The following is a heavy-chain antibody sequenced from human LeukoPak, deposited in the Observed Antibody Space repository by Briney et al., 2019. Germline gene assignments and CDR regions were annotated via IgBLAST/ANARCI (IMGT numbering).Heavy chain of an antibody. CDR3: ATDRQEGGSGSYWFDP. CDR1: RGSITTYY. J-gene: IGHJ5*02. D-gene: IGHD3-10*01. CDR2: VNYSGST. V-gene: IGHV4-59*01. Sequence: SETLSLTCTVSRGSITTYYWSWIRQPAGKGLEWIGNVNYSGSTTYNPSLKSRVSMSVDMSKNQFSLKLRSVTAADTATYYCATDRQEGGSGSYWFDPWGQGTQVTVSS.